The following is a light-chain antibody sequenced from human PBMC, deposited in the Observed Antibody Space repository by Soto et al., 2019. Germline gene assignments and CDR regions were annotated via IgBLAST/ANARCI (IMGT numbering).Light chain of an antibody. CDR2: GAS. Sequence: EIVLTQSPGTLSLSPGERATLSCRASKSVSSSYFAWYQQKPGQAPRLLISGASSRATGIPDRWRGSGSGTDFTLTISRLVPEHFVVYEYQQDGSSPPWKFGQGTKVEIK. CDR1: KSVSSSY. CDR3: QQDGSSPPWK. J-gene: IGKJ1*01. V-gene: IGKV3-20*01.